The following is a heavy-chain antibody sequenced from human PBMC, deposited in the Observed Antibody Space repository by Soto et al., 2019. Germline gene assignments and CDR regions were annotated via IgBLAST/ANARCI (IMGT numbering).Heavy chain of an antibody. Sequence: VGSLRLSCAASGFPFISYEMNWVRQPPGKGLEWVSYISSSGGSIYYADSVKGRFTISRDNAKNSLFLQMNSLRVEDTAVYYCARSPFLECNWAQGTLVTVSS. CDR1: GFPFISYE. CDR2: ISSSGGSI. J-gene: IGHJ4*02. V-gene: IGHV3-48*03. D-gene: IGHD3-3*02. CDR3: ARSPFLECN.